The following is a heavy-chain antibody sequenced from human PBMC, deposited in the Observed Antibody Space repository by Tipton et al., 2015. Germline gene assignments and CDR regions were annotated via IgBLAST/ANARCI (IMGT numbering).Heavy chain of an antibody. V-gene: IGHV4-39*01. CDR1: GGSISSTTSY. CDR2: IYYSGST. D-gene: IGHD2-8*01. J-gene: IGHJ3*02. Sequence: LRLSCTVSGGSISSTTSYWGWIRQPPGKGLEWIGSIYYSGSTYYHPSLKSRVTISVDTSRNQFSLKLTSVTAADTAVYYCARRVRKGVLDIWGRGTAVTASS. CDR3: ARRVRKGVLDI.